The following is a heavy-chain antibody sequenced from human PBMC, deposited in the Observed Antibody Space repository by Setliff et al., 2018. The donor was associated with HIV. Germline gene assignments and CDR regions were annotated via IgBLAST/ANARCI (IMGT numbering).Heavy chain of an antibody. CDR3: ARGRIAFGDYFQ. D-gene: IGHD4-17*01. CDR1: GFTVSSNY. J-gene: IGHJ4*02. V-gene: IGHV3-53*01. CDR2: IYSGGST. Sequence: GGSLRLSCAASGFTVSSNYMSWVRQAPGKGLEWVSVIYSGGSTYYADSVKGRFTISRDDSKNILYLQMNSLRDDDTAVYYCARGRIAFGDYFQWGQGTLVTVSS.